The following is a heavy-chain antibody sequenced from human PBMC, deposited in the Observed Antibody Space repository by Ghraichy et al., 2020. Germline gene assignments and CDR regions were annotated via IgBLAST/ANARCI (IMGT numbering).Heavy chain of an antibody. J-gene: IGHJ4*02. V-gene: IGHV1-24*01. CDR2: FDPEDGET. D-gene: IGHD5-12*01. Sequence: ASVKVSCKVSGYTLTELSMHWVRQAPGKGLEWMGGFDPEDGETIYAQKFQGRVTMTEDTSTDTAYMELSSLRSEDTAVYYCATEGGYSGYQGLLNFDYWGQGTLVTVSS. CDR3: ATEGGYSGYQGLLNFDY. CDR1: GYTLTELS.